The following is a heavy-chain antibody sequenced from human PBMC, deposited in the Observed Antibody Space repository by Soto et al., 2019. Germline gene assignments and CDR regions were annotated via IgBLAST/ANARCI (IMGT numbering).Heavy chain of an antibody. CDR2: IGTAGDT. D-gene: IGHD5-18*01. CDR1: GFTFSSYD. CDR3: ARGETGYSSGQGGMDV. V-gene: IGHV3-13*01. J-gene: IGHJ6*02. Sequence: GGSLRLSCAASGFTFSSYDMHWVRQATGKGLEWVPSIGTAGDTYYPGSVKGRFTISRENAKNSLYLQMNSLRAEDTAVYYCARGETGYSSGQGGMDVWGQGTTVTVSS.